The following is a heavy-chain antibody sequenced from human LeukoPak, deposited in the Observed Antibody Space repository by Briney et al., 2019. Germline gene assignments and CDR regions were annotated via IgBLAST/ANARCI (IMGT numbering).Heavy chain of an antibody. V-gene: IGHV1-2*02. D-gene: IGHD1-26*01. CDR2: INPKSGGT. CDR3: AREGPIVGATHLVDY. J-gene: IGHJ4*02. Sequence: SVKVSRKASVYTFTDYYMLWVRQAPGQGLEWMGGINPKSGGTNYAQKFQGRVTMTRGTSISTAYMELSRLRSDDTAVYYCAREGPIVGATHLVDYWGQGALVTVSS. CDR1: VYTFTDYY.